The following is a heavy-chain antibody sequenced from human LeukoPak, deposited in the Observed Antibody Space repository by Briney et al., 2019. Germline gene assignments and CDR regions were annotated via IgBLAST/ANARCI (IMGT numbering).Heavy chain of an antibody. CDR1: GFTFSSYG. D-gene: IGHD3-10*01. CDR2: IWYDGSYK. J-gene: IGHJ4*02. Sequence: GGSLRLSCAASGFTFSSYGMHWVRQAPGKGLEWVAVIWYDGSYKYYADSVKGRFIISRDNSKNTLYLQMNSLRAEDTAVYYCARDLRPYYDSGSYMDYWGQGTLVTVSS. CDR3: ARDLRPYYDSGSYMDY. V-gene: IGHV3-33*01.